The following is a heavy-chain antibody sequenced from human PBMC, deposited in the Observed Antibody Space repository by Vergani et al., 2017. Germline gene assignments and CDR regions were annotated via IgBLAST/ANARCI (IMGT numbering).Heavy chain of an antibody. V-gene: IGHV2-5*01. CDR1: GFSLNTNGVG. CDR2: FYWNHDK. CDR3: AHTRRISDSEPSGKFDY. D-gene: IGHD3-10*01. J-gene: IGHJ4*02. Sequence: QITLKESGPTLVNPTQTLTLTCTFSGFSLNTNGVGVAWIRQPPGKALEWLALFYWNHDKRYSPSLKSRLTISSDTSKNQMVLTMTNMDPVDTATYYCAHTRRISDSEPSGKFDYWGQGTMVTVSS.